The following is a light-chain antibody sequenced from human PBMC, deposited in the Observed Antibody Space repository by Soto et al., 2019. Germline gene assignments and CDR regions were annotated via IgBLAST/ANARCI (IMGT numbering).Light chain of an antibody. V-gene: IGKV3-20*01. J-gene: IGKJ4*01. CDR1: QSVSSSY. CDR2: GAS. CDR3: QQYGSSST. Sequence: EIVLTQSPGTLSLSPGERATLSCRASQSVSSSYLAWYQQKPGQAPRLLIYGASSRATGIPDRISGSGSGTDFTLTISRLEPEDFAVYYCQQYGSSSTFGGGTKVDIK.